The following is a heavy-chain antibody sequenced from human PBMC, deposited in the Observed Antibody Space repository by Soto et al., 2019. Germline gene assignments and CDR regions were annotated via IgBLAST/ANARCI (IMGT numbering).Heavy chain of an antibody. CDR1: GGTFSSYA. V-gene: IGHV1-69*13. J-gene: IGHJ6*02. CDR3: ARLPAHGDYYYYGMDV. Sequence: SVKVSCKASGGTFSSYAISWVRQAPGQGLEWMGGIIPIFGTANYAQKFQGRVTITADESTSTAYMELSSLRSEDTAVYYCARLPAHGDYYYYGMDVWGQGTTVTVSS. CDR2: IIPIFGTA. D-gene: IGHD4-17*01.